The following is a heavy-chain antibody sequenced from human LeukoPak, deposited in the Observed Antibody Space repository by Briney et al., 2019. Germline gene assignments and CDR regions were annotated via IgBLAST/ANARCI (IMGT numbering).Heavy chain of an antibody. CDR1: GFTVSSSY. J-gene: IGHJ6*02. Sequence: GGSLRLSCAASGFTVSSSYMTWVRQAPGKGLEWVGQTVSEIDGGTTDYAAPVKGRFTISRDDSKSTLYLQMNSLKIEDTAVYYCTTDEDWNYARKDVWGQGATVIVSS. CDR3: TTDEDWNYARKDV. D-gene: IGHD1-7*01. V-gene: IGHV3-15*04. CDR2: TVSEIDGGTT.